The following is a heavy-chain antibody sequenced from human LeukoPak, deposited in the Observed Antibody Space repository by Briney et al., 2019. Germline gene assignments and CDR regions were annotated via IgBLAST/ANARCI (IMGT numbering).Heavy chain of an antibody. CDR2: INSDGSST. D-gene: IGHD6-19*01. CDR1: GFTFSSYW. J-gene: IGHJ4*02. CDR3: ARGQWLVRGYFDY. Sequence: GGSLRLSCAASGFTFSSYWMHWVRQAPGKGLAWVSRINSDGSSTSYADSVKGRFTISRDNAKNTLYLQMNSLRAEDTAVYYCARGQWLVRGYFDYWGQGTLVTVSS. V-gene: IGHV3-74*01.